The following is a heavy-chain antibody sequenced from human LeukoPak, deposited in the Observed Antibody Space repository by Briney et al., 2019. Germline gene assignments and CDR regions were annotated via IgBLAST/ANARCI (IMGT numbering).Heavy chain of an antibody. CDR1: GFTLSSYG. J-gene: IGHJ3*02. V-gene: IGHV3-23*01. CDR3: AKRGTGMYASDI. D-gene: IGHD3-16*01. CDR2: FSVSGDSV. Sequence: GGSLRLSCAASGFTLSSYGMSWVRQSPGKGLEWVSVFSVSGDSVFYADSVKGRFTISRDISNNTLFLEMNSLRAEDTAIYYCAKRGTGMYASDIWGQGTMVTVSS.